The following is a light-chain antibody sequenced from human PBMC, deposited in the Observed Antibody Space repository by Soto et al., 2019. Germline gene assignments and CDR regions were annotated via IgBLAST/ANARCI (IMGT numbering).Light chain of an antibody. CDR3: QQYVTFPLT. V-gene: IGKV1-5*03. CDR1: QTIGSW. CDR2: KAS. J-gene: IGKJ4*01. Sequence: DIQMTQSPSTLSASVGDRVTITCRASQTIGSWLAWYQQKPGKAPKLLIYKASSLESGVPSRFSGSGSGTEFTLTISSLQPDDFATYYCQQYVTFPLTFGGGARVEIK.